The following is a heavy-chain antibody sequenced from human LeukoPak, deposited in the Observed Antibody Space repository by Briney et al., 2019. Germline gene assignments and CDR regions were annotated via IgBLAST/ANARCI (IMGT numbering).Heavy chain of an antibody. CDR3: ARGLNWNGGAPFDY. CDR1: GGSISSYY. J-gene: IGHJ4*02. D-gene: IGHD1-20*01. Sequence: PSETLSLTCTVSGGSISSYYWSWIRQPPGKGLEWIGYIYYSGSTNYNPSLKSRVTISVDTSKNQFSLKLSSVTAADTAVYYCARGLNWNGGAPFDYWGQGTLVTVSS. V-gene: IGHV4-59*12. CDR2: IYYSGST.